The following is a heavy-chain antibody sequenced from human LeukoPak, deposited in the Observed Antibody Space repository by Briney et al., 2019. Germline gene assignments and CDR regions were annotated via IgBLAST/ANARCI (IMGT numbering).Heavy chain of an antibody. CDR1: GFTFSSYA. V-gene: IGHV3-30-3*01. CDR3: ARDPASSGYCAYYHNMDV. J-gene: IGHJ6*03. Sequence: GRSLRLSCAASGFTFSSYAIHWVRQAPGKGLQWVAVISYDGTNKYYADSVKGRFTISRDNSKNTLYLQMNSLRAEDTAVYFCARDPASSGYCAYYHNMDVWGKGTTVTVSS. D-gene: IGHD3-22*01. CDR2: ISYDGTNK.